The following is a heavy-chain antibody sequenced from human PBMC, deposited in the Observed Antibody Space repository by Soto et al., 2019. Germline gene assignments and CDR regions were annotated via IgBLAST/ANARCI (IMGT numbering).Heavy chain of an antibody. D-gene: IGHD5-12*01. CDR3: ARVGGWLHHYFDY. CDR2: IKQDGSEK. J-gene: IGHJ4*02. Sequence: GGSLRLSCAASGFTFSSYWMSWVRQAPGKGLEWVANIKQDGSEKYYVDSVKGRFTISRDNAKNSLYLQMNSLRAEDTAVYYCARVGGWLHHYFDYWGQGTLVTVSS. CDR1: GFTFSSYW. V-gene: IGHV3-7*05.